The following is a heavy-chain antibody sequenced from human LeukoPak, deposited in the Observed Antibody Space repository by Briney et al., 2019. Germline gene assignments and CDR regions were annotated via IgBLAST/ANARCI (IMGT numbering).Heavy chain of an antibody. D-gene: IGHD3-16*01. J-gene: IGHJ2*01. CDR1: GDSISSRSYY. CDR3: ARGGSYFDL. V-gene: IGHV4-39*07. Sequence: SETLSLTCTVSGDSISSRSYYWGWIRQPPGQGLEWIGYIYYSGSTSYNPSLKSRVTISVDTSKNQLSLKLSSVTAADTAVYYCARGGSYFDLWVRGTLITVSS. CDR2: IYYSGST.